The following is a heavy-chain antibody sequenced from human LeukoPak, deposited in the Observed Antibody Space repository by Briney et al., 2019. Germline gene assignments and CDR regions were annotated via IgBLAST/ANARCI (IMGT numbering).Heavy chain of an antibody. CDR3: ARGGSRSYTSSTLDY. J-gene: IGHJ4*02. CDR2: ISYSGST. Sequence: PSETLSRTCSVSGGSITVYYWNWIRQSPGKGLEWIGSISYSGSTNYNPSLKSRVTISIDTSKNRFSLKVSSVIAADTAMYYCARGGSRSYTSSTLDYWGQGTLVTVSS. D-gene: IGHD6-6*01. V-gene: IGHV4-59*12. CDR1: GGSITVYY.